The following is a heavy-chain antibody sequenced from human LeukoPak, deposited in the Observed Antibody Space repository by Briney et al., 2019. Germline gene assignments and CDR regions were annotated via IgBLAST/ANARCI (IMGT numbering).Heavy chain of an antibody. V-gene: IGHV3-48*02. J-gene: IGHJ4*02. CDR1: GFTFSSYA. D-gene: IGHD3-10*01. Sequence: QPGGSLRLSCAASGFTFSSYAMSWVRQAPGKGLEWVSYISSSSSAIYYADSVKGRFTISRDNAKNSVYLQMSSLRDEDTAVYYCARDGITMVRGVMIDFDYWGQGTRVTVSS. CDR3: ARDGITMVRGVMIDFDY. CDR2: ISSSSSAI.